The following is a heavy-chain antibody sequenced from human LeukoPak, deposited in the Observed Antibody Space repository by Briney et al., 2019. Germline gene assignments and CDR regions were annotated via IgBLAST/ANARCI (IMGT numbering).Heavy chain of an antibody. D-gene: IGHD6-13*01. Sequence: GGSLRLSCAASGFIFSSYSMSWVRQAPGMGLEWVSVITGSGGNTYYANSVKGRFTISKDNSKNTVYLQMSSLRVDDTAVYYCAKAASSSWPSYYYGMDVWGQGTTVTVSS. CDR2: ITGSGGNT. CDR3: AKAASSSWPSYYYGMDV. CDR1: GFIFSSYS. V-gene: IGHV3-23*01. J-gene: IGHJ6*02.